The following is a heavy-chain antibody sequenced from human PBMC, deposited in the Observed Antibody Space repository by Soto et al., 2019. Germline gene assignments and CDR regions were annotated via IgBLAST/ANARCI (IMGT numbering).Heavy chain of an antibody. D-gene: IGHD2-8*01. V-gene: IGHV5-10-1*01. Sequence: GESLKISCKVSGYSLAGYWITWVRQEPGKGLEWMGRIDPSDSQTYYSPSFRGHVTISVTKSITTVFLQWSSLRASDTAMYYCARQIYDFDTGTNFEYYFDSWGQGTLVTVSS. J-gene: IGHJ4*02. CDR2: IDPSDSQT. CDR3: ARQIYDFDTGTNFEYYFDS. CDR1: GYSLAGYW.